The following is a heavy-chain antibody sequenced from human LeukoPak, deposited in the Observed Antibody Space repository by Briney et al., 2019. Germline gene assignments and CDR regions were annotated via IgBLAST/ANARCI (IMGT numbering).Heavy chain of an antibody. J-gene: IGHJ1*01. V-gene: IGHV4-30-4*08. Sequence: SQTLSLTCSVSGGSISSNDHYWTWIRQPPGKGLEWIGYIYYSGGTYYNPSLKSRVTISVDTSKNQFSLKLSSVTAADTAVYYCASNSXXFPNFWAYXXXXXXXXXXXXXXSAPTMYF. CDR2: IYYSGGT. CDR1: GGSISSNDHY. CDR3: ASNSXXFPNFWAYXXXXXXXXXXXXXXSAPTMYF. D-gene: IGHD3-3*01.